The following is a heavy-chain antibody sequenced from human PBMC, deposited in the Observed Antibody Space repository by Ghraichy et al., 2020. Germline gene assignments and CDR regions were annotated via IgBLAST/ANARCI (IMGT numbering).Heavy chain of an antibody. CDR2: ISSSSSTI. D-gene: IGHD4-17*01. CDR3: ARDSREHRPTVTTYFDY. V-gene: IGHV3-48*02. J-gene: IGHJ4*02. CDR1: GFTFSSYS. Sequence: GGSLRLSCAASGFTFSSYSMNWVRQAPGKGLEWVSYISSSSSTIYYADSVKGRFTISRDNAKNSLYLQMNSLRDEDTAVYYCARDSREHRPTVTTYFDYWGQGTLVTVSS.